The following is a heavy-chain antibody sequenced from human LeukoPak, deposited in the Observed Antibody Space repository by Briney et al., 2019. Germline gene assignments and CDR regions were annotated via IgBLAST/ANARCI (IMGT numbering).Heavy chain of an antibody. CDR1: GFTFSSYA. CDR3: ARDPLQMATITRTFDY. Sequence: GGSLRLSCAASGFTFSSYAMHWVRQAPGKGLEWVAVISYDGSNKYYADSVKGRFTISRDNSKNTLYLQMNSLRAEDTAVYYCARDPLQMATITRTFDYWGQGTPVTVSS. J-gene: IGHJ4*02. CDR2: ISYDGSNK. V-gene: IGHV3-30*04. D-gene: IGHD5-24*01.